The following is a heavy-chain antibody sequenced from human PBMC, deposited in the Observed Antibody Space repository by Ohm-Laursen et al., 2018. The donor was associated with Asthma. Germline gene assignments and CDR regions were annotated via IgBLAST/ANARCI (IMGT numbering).Heavy chain of an antibody. Sequence: SLRLSCAASGFSYSSYAMTWVRQAPGQGLEWLSCISAGGDTTYYADSVKGRFTISRDNSKNTLYLQMNSLRAEDTAVYYCARDDDGSYYYDSSATGAFDIWGQGTMVTVSS. CDR2: ISAGGDTT. D-gene: IGHD3-22*01. V-gene: IGHV3-23*01. CDR1: GFSYSSYA. J-gene: IGHJ3*02. CDR3: ARDDDGSYYYDSSATGAFDI.